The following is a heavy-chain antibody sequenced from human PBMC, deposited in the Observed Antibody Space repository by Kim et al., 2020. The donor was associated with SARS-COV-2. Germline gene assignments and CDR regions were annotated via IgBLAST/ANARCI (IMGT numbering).Heavy chain of an antibody. D-gene: IGHD5-12*01. Sequence: ADTVRGTFTISRDHSKNTVFLQMNTLRAEDTAVYYCAKVAEELATMSYIDYWGQGALVTVSS. CDR3: AKVAEELATMSYIDY. V-gene: IGHV3-23*01. J-gene: IGHJ4*02.